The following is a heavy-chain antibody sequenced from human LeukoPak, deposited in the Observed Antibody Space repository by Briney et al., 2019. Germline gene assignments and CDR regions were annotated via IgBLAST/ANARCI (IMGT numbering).Heavy chain of an antibody. V-gene: IGHV4-4*07. CDR2: IYTSGST. D-gene: IGHD6-6*01. CDR3: ARGERYSSSSHNYYYMDV. CDR1: GGSISSYY. J-gene: IGHJ6*03. Sequence: SETLSLTCTVSGGSISSYYWSWIRQPAGKGLEWIGRIYTSGSTNYNPSLKSRVTMSVDMSKNQFSLKLSSVTAADTAVYYCARGERYSSSSHNYYYMDVWGKGTTVTVSS.